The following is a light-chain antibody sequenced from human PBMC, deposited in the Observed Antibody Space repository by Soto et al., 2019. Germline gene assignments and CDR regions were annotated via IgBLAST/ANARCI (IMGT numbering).Light chain of an antibody. Sequence: SSELPQPLSVSVALGQTARITCGGNNIGSKNVHWYQQKPGQAPVLVIYRDSNRPSGIPERFSGSNSGNTATLTINRAQVGDEADYYCQVWDSSTVFGGGTKLTVL. V-gene: IGLV3-9*01. CDR2: RDS. CDR3: QVWDSSTV. J-gene: IGLJ2*01. CDR1: NIGSKN.